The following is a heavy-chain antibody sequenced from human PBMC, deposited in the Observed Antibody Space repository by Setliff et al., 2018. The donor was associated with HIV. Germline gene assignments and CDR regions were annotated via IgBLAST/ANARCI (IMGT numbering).Heavy chain of an antibody. J-gene: IGHJ4*02. CDR1: GDSVNNGGFF. V-gene: IGHV4-61*08. CDR2: VYYRGST. CDR3: ARGVPLLPPHY. D-gene: IGHD2-21*02. Sequence: PSETLSLTCSVTGDSVNNGGFFWNWIRQTPGKGLEWIGNVYYRGSTKYNPSLKSRVTLSVDTSKSQFSLKLSSVTAADTAVYYCARGVPLLPPHYWGQGTLVTVSS.